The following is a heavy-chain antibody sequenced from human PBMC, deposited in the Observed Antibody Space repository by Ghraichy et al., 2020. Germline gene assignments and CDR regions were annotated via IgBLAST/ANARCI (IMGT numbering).Heavy chain of an antibody. CDR3: AKDRGYSGYEVASIFDY. CDR2: ISGSGGGT. D-gene: IGHD5-12*01. V-gene: IGHV3-23*01. Sequence: VGSLRLSCAASGFTFSSYAMSWVRQAPGKGLEWVSAISGSGGGTYYADSVKGRFTISRDNSKNTLYLQMNSLRAEDTAVYYCAKDRGYSGYEVASIFDYWAQGTLVTVSS. J-gene: IGHJ4*02. CDR1: GFTFSSYA.